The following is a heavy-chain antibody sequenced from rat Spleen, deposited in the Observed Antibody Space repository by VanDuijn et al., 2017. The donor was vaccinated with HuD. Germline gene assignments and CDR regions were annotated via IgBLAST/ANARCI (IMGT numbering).Heavy chain of an antibody. CDR3: ARDRTGPFDN. V-gene: IGHV2-72*01. CDR1: GFSLTSND. D-gene: IGHD4-2*01. CDR2: IWTGGTT. Sequence: VQLQESGPGLVQPSETLSLTCTVSGFSLTSNDVGWVRQPLGKGLVWMGIIWTGGTTTYDSAVQSRLTISRDTSKSQIFLKMNGLQAEDTATYYCARDRTGPFDNWGQGVMVTVSS. J-gene: IGHJ2*01.